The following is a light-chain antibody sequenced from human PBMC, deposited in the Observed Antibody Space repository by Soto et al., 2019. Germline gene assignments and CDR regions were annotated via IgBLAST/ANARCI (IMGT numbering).Light chain of an antibody. CDR2: GVS. CDR1: SGDVGAYNS. V-gene: IGLV2-11*01. CDR3: SSYAGYYNLL. J-gene: IGLJ2*01. Sequence: QSALTQPRSVSGSPGQSVTISCTGTSGDVGAYNSVSWYQQHPGKTPQLMIYGVSRRPSGVPDRFSGSKSGNTASLTISGLQADDEGDYYCSSYAGYYNLLFGGGTKLTVL.